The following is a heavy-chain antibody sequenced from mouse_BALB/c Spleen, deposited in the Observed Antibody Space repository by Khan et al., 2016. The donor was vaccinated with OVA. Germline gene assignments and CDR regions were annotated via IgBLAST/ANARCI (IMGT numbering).Heavy chain of an antibody. CDR2: TDPANGNT. V-gene: IGHV14-3*02. J-gene: IGHJ2*01. CDR1: GYNIKDIY. Sequence: EVQRQESGAELVKPAASLKLSCTASGYNIKDIYIHWVKQRPEKGLARIRRTDPANGNTKYDPKFQGKATITADTSSNTAYLQLSSLTSEDTAVYYCRISTINAWGQGTTLTFSS. CDR3: RISTINA.